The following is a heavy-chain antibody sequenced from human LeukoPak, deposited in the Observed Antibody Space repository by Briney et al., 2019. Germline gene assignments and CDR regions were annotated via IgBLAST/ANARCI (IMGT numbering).Heavy chain of an antibody. J-gene: IGHJ5*02. CDR1: GASISSSSHY. CDR2: IYYSGST. D-gene: IGHD3-10*01. Sequence: SETLSLTCTVSGASISSSSHYWGWLRQPLGKGLEWIGSIYYSGSTYYNPSLDSRVTLSVDTSKNQFSLKLSSVTVADTAVYYCARNRYYYGSGNYGVPNWFDPWGQGTLVTVSS. CDR3: ARNRYYYGSGNYGVPNWFDP. V-gene: IGHV4-39*01.